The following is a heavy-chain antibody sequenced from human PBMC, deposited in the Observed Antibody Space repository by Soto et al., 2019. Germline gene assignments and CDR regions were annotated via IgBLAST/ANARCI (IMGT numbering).Heavy chain of an antibody. CDR2: VFYTGFT. CDR1: CGSISFSYYY. Sequence: LSLTCAVSCGSISFSYYYGVWLRQSPGRGPEWVGSVFYTGFTSYNPSLESRVSVSVDTSKNQFSLKVSAVTAADTAVYYCASSQKGYNWNYFDHWGQGAMVTVSS. D-gene: IGHD1-20*01. CDR3: ASSQKGYNWNYFDH. V-gene: IGHV4-39*01. J-gene: IGHJ4*02.